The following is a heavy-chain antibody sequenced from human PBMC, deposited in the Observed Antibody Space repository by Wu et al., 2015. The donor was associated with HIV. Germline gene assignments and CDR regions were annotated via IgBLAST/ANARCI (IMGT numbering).Heavy chain of an antibody. CDR1: GATFISYS. CDR3: ARDFPHYYDSSGYYPDAFDI. Sequence: QVQLMQSGAEVKKPGSSVKVSCKASGATFISYSITWVRQAPGQGLEWMGGFIPIFGTANYAQKFQGRLTITTDESTATGYMELSSLRSDDTAVYYCARDFPHYYDSSGYYPDAFDIWGQRDNGHRLF. CDR2: FIPIFGTA. D-gene: IGHD3-22*01. J-gene: IGHJ3*02. V-gene: IGHV1-69*05.